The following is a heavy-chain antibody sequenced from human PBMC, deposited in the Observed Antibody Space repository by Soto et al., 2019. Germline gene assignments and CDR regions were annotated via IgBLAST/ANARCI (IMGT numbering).Heavy chain of an antibody. Sequence: EVQLVESVGGLLQPGGTLRLSCAASGVPFSSYEMNWVHQAPGKGLECISYISSSGGTISYADSVKSRVTISRDNAKKTLYLELNNLRAEDTAVYYCARGVYDIIGYYYPWAQGTLVTVSS. V-gene: IGHV3-48*03. J-gene: IGHJ5*02. CDR3: ARGVYDIIGYYYP. CDR2: ISSSGGTI. CDR1: GVPFSSYE. D-gene: IGHD3-22*01.